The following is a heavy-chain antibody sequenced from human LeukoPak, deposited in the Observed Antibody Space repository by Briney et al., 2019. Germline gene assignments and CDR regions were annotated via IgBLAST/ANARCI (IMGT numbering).Heavy chain of an antibody. D-gene: IGHD3-16*01. V-gene: IGHV1-8*01. CDR1: GYTFTSYD. CDR3: ARGGRFGGVSPDFDY. Sequence: ASVKVSCKASGYTFTSYDINWVRQATGRRLEWMGWMNPNSGNTGYAQKFQGRVIMTRNTSISTAYMELSSLRSEDTAVYYCARGGRFGGVSPDFDYWGQGTLVTVSS. J-gene: IGHJ4*02. CDR2: MNPNSGNT.